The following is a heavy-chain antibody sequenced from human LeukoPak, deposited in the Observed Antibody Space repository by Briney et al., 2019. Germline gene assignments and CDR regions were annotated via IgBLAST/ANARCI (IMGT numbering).Heavy chain of an antibody. CDR2: INHSGST. Sequence: PSEALSLTCAVYGGSFSGYYWTWIRQPPGKGLEWIWEINHSGSTSYNPSLKSRVTISVDTSKNQFPLKLRSVTAADAAVYYCAREVDSSSWYGDYYHYYMDVWGKGTTVTVSS. J-gene: IGHJ6*03. CDR3: AREVDSSSWYGDYYHYYMDV. V-gene: IGHV4-34*01. D-gene: IGHD6-13*01. CDR1: GGSFSGYY.